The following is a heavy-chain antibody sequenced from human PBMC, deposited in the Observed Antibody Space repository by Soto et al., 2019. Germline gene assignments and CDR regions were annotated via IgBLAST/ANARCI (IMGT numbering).Heavy chain of an antibody. J-gene: IGHJ6*02. CDR2: IYYSGST. CDR1: GGSISSGGYY. D-gene: IGHD6-6*01. Sequence: TLSLTCTVSGGSISSGGYYWSWIRQHPGKGLEWIGYIYYSGSTYYNPSLKSRVTISVDTSKNQFSLKLSSVTAADTAVYYCARDAPSIAARGDYYYRMDVSGQGTKVAVSS. CDR3: ARDAPSIAARGDYYYRMDV. V-gene: IGHV4-31*03.